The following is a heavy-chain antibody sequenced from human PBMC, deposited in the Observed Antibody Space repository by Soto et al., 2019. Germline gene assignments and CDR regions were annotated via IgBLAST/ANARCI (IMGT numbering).Heavy chain of an antibody. Sequence: SETLSLTCTVSGGSISSGGHYWNWIRQYPGKGLEWIGYIRDSGSTYYNPSLKSRVIISLDSFKNLFSLKLTSVTAADTAVYFCASESQNLYYNFWSGYYNFWGQGTLVTVSS. J-gene: IGHJ4*02. CDR2: IRDSGST. V-gene: IGHV4-31*03. CDR1: GGSISSGGHY. CDR3: ASESQNLYYNFWSGYYNF. D-gene: IGHD3-3*01.